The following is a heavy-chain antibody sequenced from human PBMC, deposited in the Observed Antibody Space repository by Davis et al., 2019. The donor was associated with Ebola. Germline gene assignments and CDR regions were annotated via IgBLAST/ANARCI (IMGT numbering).Heavy chain of an antibody. CDR3: ARAPPLYSSGWYLPY. Sequence: PGGSLRLSCAASGFTFSSYAMTWARQAPGKGLEWVSAISGSGGSTYYADSVKGRFTISRDNSKNTLYLQMNSLRAEDTAVYYCARAPPLYSSGWYLPYWGQGTLVTVSS. J-gene: IGHJ4*02. CDR2: ISGSGGST. V-gene: IGHV3-23*01. CDR1: GFTFSSYA. D-gene: IGHD6-19*01.